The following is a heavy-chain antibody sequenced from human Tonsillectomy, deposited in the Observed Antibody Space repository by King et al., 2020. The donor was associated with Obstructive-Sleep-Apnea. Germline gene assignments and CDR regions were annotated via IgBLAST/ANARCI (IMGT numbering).Heavy chain of an antibody. V-gene: IGHV3-7*03. CDR3: ARDLKREYYDFWSGYPPAWFDP. D-gene: IGHD3-3*01. CDR2: IKQDGSEK. Sequence: VQLVESGGGLVKPGGSLRLSCAASGFTFSSYWMSWVRQAPGKGLEWVANIKQDGSEKYYVDSVKGRFTISRDNAKNSLYLQMNSLRAEDTAVYYCARDLKREYYDFWSGYPPAWFDPWGQGTLVTVSS. CDR1: GFTFSSYW. J-gene: IGHJ5*02.